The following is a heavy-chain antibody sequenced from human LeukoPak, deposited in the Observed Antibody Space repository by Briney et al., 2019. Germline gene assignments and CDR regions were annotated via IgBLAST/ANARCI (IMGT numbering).Heavy chain of an antibody. CDR2: ISGSGGST. D-gene: IGHD3-22*01. V-gene: IGHV3-23*01. CDR3: AKQGGFNYYDSTGRFDY. CDR1: GFTFSSYA. J-gene: IGHJ4*02. Sequence: GRSLRLSCAASGFTFSSYAMSWVRQAPGKGLEWVSAISGSGGSTYYADSVKGRFTISRDNSKNTLYLQMNSLRAEDTAVYYCAKQGGFNYYDSTGRFDYWGQGTLVTVSS.